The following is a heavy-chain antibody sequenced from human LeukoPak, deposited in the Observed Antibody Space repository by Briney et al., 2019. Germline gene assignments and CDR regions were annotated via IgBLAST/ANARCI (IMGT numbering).Heavy chain of an antibody. J-gene: IGHJ6*02. V-gene: IGHV4-34*01. CDR1: GGSFSGYY. Sequence: SETLSLTCAVYGGSFSGYYWSWIRQPPGKGLEWIGEINHSGSTNYNPSLKSRVTISVDTSKNQFSLKLSSVTAADTAVYYCARGRGDDYIGMDVWGQGTTATVSS. CDR3: ARGRGDDYIGMDV. CDR2: INHSGST.